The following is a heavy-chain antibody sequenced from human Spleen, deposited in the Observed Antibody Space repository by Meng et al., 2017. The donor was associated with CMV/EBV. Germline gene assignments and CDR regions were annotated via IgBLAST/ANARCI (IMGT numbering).Heavy chain of an antibody. Sequence: SETLSLTCSVSGGSIRSSSYYWGWIRQPPGRGLEWLGSMHYRGTANFNPSLRSRVTISVDTSKSQFSLNLSSVTAADTAVYYCARHLYMVGAHFDYWGQGTLVTVSS. D-gene: IGHD1-26*01. CDR3: ARHLYMVGAHFDY. CDR2: MHYRGTA. J-gene: IGHJ4*02. CDR1: GGSIRSSSYY. V-gene: IGHV4-39*07.